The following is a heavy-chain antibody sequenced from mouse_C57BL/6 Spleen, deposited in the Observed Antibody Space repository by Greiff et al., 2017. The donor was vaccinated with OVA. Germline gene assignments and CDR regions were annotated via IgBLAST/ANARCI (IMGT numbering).Heavy chain of an antibody. J-gene: IGHJ3*01. CDR2: IHPNSGST. CDR3: ARTYYYGSSWRFAY. D-gene: IGHD1-1*01. CDR1: GYTFTSYW. V-gene: IGHV1-64*01. Sequence: QVQLQQSGAELVKPGASVKLSCKASGYTFTSYWMHWVKQRPGQGLEWIGMIHPNSGSTNYNEKFKSKATLTVDKSSSTAYMQLSSLTSEDSAVYYCARTYYYGSSWRFAYWGQGTLVTVSA.